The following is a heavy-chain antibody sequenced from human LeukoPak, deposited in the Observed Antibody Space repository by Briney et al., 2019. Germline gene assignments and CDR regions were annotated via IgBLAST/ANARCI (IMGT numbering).Heavy chain of an antibody. J-gene: IGHJ4*02. V-gene: IGHV4-39*07. Sequence: PSETLSLTCSVSSGSMSSTTYYWGWVRQSPGKGLEWIGTIYSSGITYYNPSLKSRVTISIDTSKDQFSLRLTSVTAADTAVYYCARARPGTADYWGQGTLVTVSS. CDR2: IYSSGIT. D-gene: IGHD6-13*01. CDR3: ARARPGTADY. CDR1: SGSMSSTTYY.